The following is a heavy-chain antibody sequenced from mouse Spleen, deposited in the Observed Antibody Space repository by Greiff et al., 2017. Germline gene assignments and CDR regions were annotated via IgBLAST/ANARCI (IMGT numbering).Heavy chain of an antibody. V-gene: IGHV5-16*01. CDR3: ARADDHGWFAY. CDR2: INYDGSST. CDR1: GFTFSDYY. J-gene: IGHJ3*01. Sequence: EVQLVESEGGLVQPGSSMKLSCTASGFTFSDYYMAWVRQVPEKGLEWVANINYDGSSTYYLDSLKSRFIISRDNAKNILYLQMSSLKSEDTATYYCARADDHGWFAYWGQGTLVTVSA.